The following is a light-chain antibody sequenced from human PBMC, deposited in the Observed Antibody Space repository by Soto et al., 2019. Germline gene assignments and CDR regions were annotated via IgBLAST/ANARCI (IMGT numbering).Light chain of an antibody. CDR2: DVS. CDR3: SSYTSSSTIVV. V-gene: IGLV2-14*01. J-gene: IGLJ2*01. CDR1: SSDVGGYNY. Sequence: QSALTQPASVSGSPGQSITISCTGTSSDVGGYNYVSWYQQHPGKAPKLMIYDVSNRPSGVSTRFSGSKSGNTASLTISGLQAEDEADYNCSSYTSSSTIVVFGRGTKLTVL.